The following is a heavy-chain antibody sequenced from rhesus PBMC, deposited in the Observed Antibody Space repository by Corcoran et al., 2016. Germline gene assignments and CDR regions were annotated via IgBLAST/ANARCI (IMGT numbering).Heavy chain of an antibody. V-gene: IGHV4-80*01. Sequence: QVQLQESGPGLVKPSETLSLTCAVSGGSFSSYWWSWIRQPPGKGLEWIGEINGNSGSTNYHPSLKSGVTISKDAYKNQFSLKLSSVTAADTAVYYCARYSSGWFYDYWGQGVLVTVSS. CDR2: INGNSGST. CDR1: GGSFSSYW. CDR3: ARYSSGWFYDY. J-gene: IGHJ4*01. D-gene: IGHD6-31*01.